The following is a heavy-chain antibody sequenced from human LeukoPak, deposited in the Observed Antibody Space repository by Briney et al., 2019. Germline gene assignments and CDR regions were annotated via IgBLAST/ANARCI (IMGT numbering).Heavy chain of an antibody. V-gene: IGHV3-23*01. J-gene: IGHJ4*02. CDR3: APGGDDYGDSLDDY. CDR2: ISGSGGST. CDR1: GFTFSSYA. D-gene: IGHD4-17*01. Sequence: GSLRLSCAASGFTFSSYAMSWVRQAPGKGLEWVSAISGSGGSTYYADSVKGRFTISRDNSKNTLYLQMNSLRAEDTAVYYCAPGGDDYGDSLDDYWGQGTLVTVSS.